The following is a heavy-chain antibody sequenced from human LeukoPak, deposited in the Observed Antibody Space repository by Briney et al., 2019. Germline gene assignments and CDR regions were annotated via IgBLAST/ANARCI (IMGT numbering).Heavy chain of an antibody. J-gene: IGHJ4*02. V-gene: IGHV3-74*03. D-gene: IGHD4-23*01. Sequence: GSLRLSCAASGFTFSSYWMHWVRQAPGKGLVWVSRIKSAGSSIMYTDSVKGRFTISRDNAKNTLYLQMNRLRAEDTAVYYCARDLDYGGKSNFDYWGQGTLVTVSS. CDR1: GFTFSSYW. CDR3: ARDLDYGGKSNFDY. CDR2: IKSAGSSI.